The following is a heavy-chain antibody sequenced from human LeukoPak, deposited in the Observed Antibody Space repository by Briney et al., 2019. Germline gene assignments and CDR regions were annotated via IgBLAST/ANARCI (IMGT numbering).Heavy chain of an antibody. CDR3: AREWNR. CDR1: GFTFDDYA. J-gene: IGHJ4*02. Sequence: GRSLRLSCAASGFTFDDYAMHWVRQAPGKGLEWVSGISWNSGSIGYADSVKGRFTISRDNAKNSLYLQMNSLRVEDTAVYYCAREWNRWGQGTLVTVSS. CDR2: ISWNSGSI. D-gene: IGHD1-1*01. V-gene: IGHV3-9*01.